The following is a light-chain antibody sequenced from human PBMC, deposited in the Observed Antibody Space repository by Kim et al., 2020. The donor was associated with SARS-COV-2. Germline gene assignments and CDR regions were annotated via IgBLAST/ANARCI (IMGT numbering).Light chain of an antibody. CDR1: QSLVYSDGNTY. V-gene: IGKV2-30*01. CDR3: QQYYNTPRT. J-gene: IGKJ2*02. Sequence: DVVMTQSPLSLPVTLGQSASISCRSSQSLVYSDGNTYLNWFQQRPGQSPRRLIYKISHRDSGVPDRFSGSGSGTDFTLTISSVEAEDGAIYYCQQYYNTPRTFGQETKLEIK. CDR2: KIS.